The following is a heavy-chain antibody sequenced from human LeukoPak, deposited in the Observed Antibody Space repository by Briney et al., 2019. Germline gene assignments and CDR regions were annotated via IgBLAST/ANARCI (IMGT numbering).Heavy chain of an antibody. Sequence: PSETLSLTCIVSGGSISSGGYYWSWIRQPPGKGLEWIGYIYHSGSTYYNPSLKSRVTISVDRSKNQFSLKLSSMTAADTAVYYCARKGGEQWLSLDYWGQGTLVTVSS. J-gene: IGHJ4*02. CDR2: IYHSGST. CDR1: GGSISSGGYY. CDR3: ARKGGEQWLSLDY. V-gene: IGHV4-30-2*01. D-gene: IGHD6-19*01.